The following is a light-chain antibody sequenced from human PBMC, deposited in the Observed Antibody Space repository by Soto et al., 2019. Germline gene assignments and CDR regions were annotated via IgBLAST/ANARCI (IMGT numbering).Light chain of an antibody. J-gene: IGLJ2*01. CDR2: EVS. V-gene: IGLV2-14*01. CDR1: SSDVGGYNY. Sequence: QSALTQPPSVSGSPGQSITISCTGTSSDVGGYNYVSWYQQHPGKAPKLMIYEVSNRPSGVSNRFSGSKSGNTASLTISGLQEDDEADDYYSSYTSSSTLVFGGGTKLTVL. CDR3: SSYTSSSTLV.